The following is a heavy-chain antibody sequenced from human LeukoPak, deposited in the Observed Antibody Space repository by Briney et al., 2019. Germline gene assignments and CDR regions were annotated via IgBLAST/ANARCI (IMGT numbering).Heavy chain of an antibody. CDR3: ARRTSP. J-gene: IGHJ5*02. V-gene: IGHV3-48*01. CDR1: GFTFTSYG. D-gene: IGHD1-1*01. CDR2: ISSSSSTI. Sequence: GGSLRLSCAASGFTFTSYGMHWVRQAPGKGLEWVSYISSSSSTIYYADSVKGRFTISRDNAKNSLYLQMNSLRAEDTAVYYCARRTSPWGQGTLVTVSS.